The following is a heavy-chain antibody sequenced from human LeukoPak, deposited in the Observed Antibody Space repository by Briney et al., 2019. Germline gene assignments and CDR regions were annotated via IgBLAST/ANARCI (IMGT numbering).Heavy chain of an antibody. CDR1: GGSFSGYY. Sequence: PSETLSLTCAVYGGSFSGYYWSWIRQPQGKGLEWIGEINHSGSTNYNPSLKSRVTISVDTSKNQFSLKLSSVTAADTAVYYCARGLGDTAMVEGYWGQGTLVTVSS. CDR3: ARGLGDTAMVEGY. D-gene: IGHD5-18*01. V-gene: IGHV4-34*01. CDR2: INHSGST. J-gene: IGHJ4*02.